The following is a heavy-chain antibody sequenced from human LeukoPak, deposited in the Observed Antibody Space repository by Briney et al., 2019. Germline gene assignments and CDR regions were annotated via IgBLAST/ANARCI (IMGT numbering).Heavy chain of an antibody. J-gene: IGHJ5*02. CDR2: INPNSGGT. CDR1: GYTFTGYY. Sequence: ASVKVSCKASGYTFTGYYMHWVRQAPGQGLEWMGWINPNSGGTNYAQKFQGRVTMTRDTSISTAYMELSRLRSDGTAVYYCARVLGSGRNWFDPWGQGTLVTVSS. CDR3: ARVLGSGRNWFDP. V-gene: IGHV1-2*02. D-gene: IGHD3-10*01.